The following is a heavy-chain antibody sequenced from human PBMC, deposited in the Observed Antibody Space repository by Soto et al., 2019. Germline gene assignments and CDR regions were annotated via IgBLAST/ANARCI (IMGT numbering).Heavy chain of an antibody. D-gene: IGHD4-17*01. V-gene: IGHV4-31*03. CDR1: GGSISSGTYY. CDR2: TYSSGTT. J-gene: IGHJ4*02. Sequence: QVQLQESGPGLVKSSQTMSLTCTVSGGSISSGTYYWSWIRQHPGNGLEWLGSTYSSGTTYYNPALKSRVVMSLGTTQTHFSLKLSYVTAADTAVHYCARGDYGDLRDDDFWGQGTLVTVAS. CDR3: ARGDYGDLRDDDF.